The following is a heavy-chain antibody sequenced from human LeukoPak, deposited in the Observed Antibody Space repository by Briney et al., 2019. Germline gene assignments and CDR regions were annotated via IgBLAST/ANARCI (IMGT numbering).Heavy chain of an antibody. J-gene: IGHJ4*02. CDR1: GGTFSTYA. CDR2: IVPILGTA. Sequence: SVKVSCKASGGTFSTYAISWVRQAPGQGLGWVGRIVPILGTANYAQNFQGRVTITADRSTTTAYMELSSLRSEDTAVYYCARVPQGSSWPYYFDYWGQGTLVTVSS. D-gene: IGHD6-19*01. CDR3: ARVPQGSSWPYYFDY. V-gene: IGHV1-69*04.